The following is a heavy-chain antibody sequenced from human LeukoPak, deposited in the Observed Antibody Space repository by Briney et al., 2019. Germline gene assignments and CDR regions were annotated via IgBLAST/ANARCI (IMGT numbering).Heavy chain of an antibody. D-gene: IGHD6-19*01. J-gene: IGHJ6*02. CDR1: GFTFSSYA. CDR3: AKIPKSQWLVPPGYYYYGMDV. V-gene: IGHV3-23*01. Sequence: GASLRLSCAASGFTFSSYAMSWVRQAPGKGLEWVSAISGSGGSTYYADSVKGRFTISRDNSKNTLYLQMNSLRAEDTAVYYCAKIPKSQWLVPPGYYYYGMDVWGQGTTVTVPS. CDR2: ISGSGGST.